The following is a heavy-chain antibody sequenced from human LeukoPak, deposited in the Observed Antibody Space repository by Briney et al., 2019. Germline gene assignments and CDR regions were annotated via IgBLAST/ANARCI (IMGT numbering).Heavy chain of an antibody. CDR3: AKNEGEDYGDYLAGPDY. V-gene: IGHV3-23*01. Sequence: GGSLRLSCAASGFTFTNYAMSWVRQAPGRGLEWVSAISGGGIRTYYADSVKGRFTISRDNSKNTLYLQMNSLTAEDTAVYYCAKNEGEDYGDYLAGPDYWGQGTLVTVSS. CDR1: GFTFTNYA. J-gene: IGHJ4*02. CDR2: ISGGGIRT. D-gene: IGHD4-17*01.